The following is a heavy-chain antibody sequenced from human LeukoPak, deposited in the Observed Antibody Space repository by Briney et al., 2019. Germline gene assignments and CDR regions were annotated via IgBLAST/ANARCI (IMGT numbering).Heavy chain of an antibody. Sequence: AGGSLRLSCADSAFSLSPHWMMWIRQTPGKGLEWVASINEDGGETYYVDSVKGRFAVSRDNARNSLSLQMNSLKAEDTAGYYCSYSANGVRWGRGTLVTVSS. V-gene: IGHV3-7*01. J-gene: IGHJ4*02. D-gene: IGHD2-15*01. CDR1: AFSLSPHW. CDR2: INEDGGET. CDR3: SYSANGVR.